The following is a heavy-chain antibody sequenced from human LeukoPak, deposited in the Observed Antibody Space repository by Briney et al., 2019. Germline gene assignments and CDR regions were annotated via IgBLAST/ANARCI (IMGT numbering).Heavy chain of an antibody. D-gene: IGHD3-10*01. J-gene: IGHJ4*02. Sequence: GRSLRLSCAASGFTFSSYAMHWVRQAPGKGLEWVAVISYDGSNKYYADSVKGRFTISRDNSKNTLYLQMNSLRAEDTAVYYCARTIGYGSGNDQAGGWGPGTLVSVSS. CDR2: ISYDGSNK. CDR1: GFTFSSYA. V-gene: IGHV3-30-3*01. CDR3: ARTIGYGSGNDQAGG.